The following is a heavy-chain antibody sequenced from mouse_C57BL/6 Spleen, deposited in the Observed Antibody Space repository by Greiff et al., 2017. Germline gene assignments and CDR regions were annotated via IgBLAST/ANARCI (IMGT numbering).Heavy chain of an antibody. V-gene: IGHV3-6*01. CDR3: ASRTGTDAMDY. Sequence: VQLQQSGPGLVKPSQSLSLTCSVTGYSITSGYYWNWIRQFPGNKLEWMGYISYDGSNNYNPSLKNRISITRDTSKNQFFLKLNSVTTEDTATYYCASRTGTDAMDYWGQGTSVTVSS. CDR2: ISYDGSN. D-gene: IGHD4-1*01. CDR1: GYSITSGYY. J-gene: IGHJ4*01.